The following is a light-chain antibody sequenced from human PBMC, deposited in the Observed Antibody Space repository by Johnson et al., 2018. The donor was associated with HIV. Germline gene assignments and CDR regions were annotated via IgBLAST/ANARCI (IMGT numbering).Light chain of an antibody. CDR1: SSNIGNNY. CDR2: DNN. CDR3: GTWDSSLSVLYV. J-gene: IGLJ1*01. Sequence: QSVLTQPPSVSAAPGQKVTISCSGSSSNIGNNYVSWYQQLPGTAPKLLIYDNNKRPSGIPDRVSGSKSGTSATLGITGLQTGDEADYYCGTWDSSLSVLYVFGTGTKVTVL. V-gene: IGLV1-51*01.